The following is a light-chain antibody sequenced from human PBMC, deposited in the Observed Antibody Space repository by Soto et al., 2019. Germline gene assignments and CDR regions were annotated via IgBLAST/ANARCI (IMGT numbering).Light chain of an antibody. Sequence: DLQRTQAPSALSASVGDRVTITCRASQIISSWVAWYQQNPGKAPKFLIYKASTLESGVPSRFSGSGSGTELTLTISSLKPDDSAPYYWQHYDNYQWTFVQGTKVEIK. CDR1: QIISSW. J-gene: IGKJ1*01. V-gene: IGKV1-5*03. CDR2: KAS. CDR3: QHYDNYQWT.